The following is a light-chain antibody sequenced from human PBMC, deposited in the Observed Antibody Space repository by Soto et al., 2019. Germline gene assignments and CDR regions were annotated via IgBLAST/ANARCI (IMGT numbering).Light chain of an antibody. CDR1: SSNIENNY. CDR2: DNN. CDR3: SSYTSESSYV. V-gene: IGLV1-51*01. J-gene: IGLJ1*01. Sequence: QSVLTQPPSVSAAPGQKVTISCSGSSSNIENNYVSWYQQLPGRAPKLLIYDNNKRPSGIPDRFSGSKSGTSATLGITGLQTGDEADYYCSSYTSESSYVFGSGTKLTVL.